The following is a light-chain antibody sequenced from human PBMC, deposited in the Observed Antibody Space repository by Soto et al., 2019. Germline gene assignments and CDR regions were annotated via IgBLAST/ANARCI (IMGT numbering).Light chain of an antibody. CDR3: MQGTHWQRT. V-gene: IGKV2-30*01. Sequence: FVLPQSAPSLPVTLRQPSSISCRSSQSLAYRDGNTYWNWFQQRSGQSPRRLIYKVSNRDSGVPDRFSGSGSGANFTLNIIRVEAEDVGVYYCMQGTHWQRTFRQGTKVDSK. J-gene: IGKJ1*01. CDR2: KVS. CDR1: QSLAYRDGNTY.